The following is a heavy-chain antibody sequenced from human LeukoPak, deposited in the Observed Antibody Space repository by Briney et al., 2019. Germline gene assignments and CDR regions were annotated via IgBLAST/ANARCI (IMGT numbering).Heavy chain of an antibody. CDR2: IYYSGST. Sequence: SETLSLTCTVSGGSISSYYWSWIRQPPGKGLEGIGYIYYSGSTNYNPSLKRRVTISVDTSKKQFSLKLSSVTAADTAVYYCARRMYYYDSSGYGGYWLDPWGQGTLVTVSS. CDR3: ARRMYYYDSSGYGGYWLDP. CDR1: GGSISSYY. V-gene: IGHV4-59*08. D-gene: IGHD3-22*01. J-gene: IGHJ5*02.